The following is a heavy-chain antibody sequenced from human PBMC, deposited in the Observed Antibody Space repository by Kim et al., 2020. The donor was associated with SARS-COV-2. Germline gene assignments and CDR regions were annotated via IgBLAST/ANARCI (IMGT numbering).Heavy chain of an antibody. Sequence: YGDSVKGRLTISRDNAKNTLYLQMNSLRAEDTAVYYCARVSRSSGRTSHFDYWGQGTLVTVSS. J-gene: IGHJ4*02. D-gene: IGHD1-7*01. V-gene: IGHV3-74*01. CDR3: ARVSRSSGRTSHFDY.